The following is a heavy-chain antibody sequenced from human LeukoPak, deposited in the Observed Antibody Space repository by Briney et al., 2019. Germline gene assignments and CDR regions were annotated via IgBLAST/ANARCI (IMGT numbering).Heavy chain of an antibody. CDR3: ARLPDFWSGFFDY. D-gene: IGHD3-3*01. J-gene: IGHJ4*02. CDR1: GFTFSSYW. V-gene: IGHV3-7*03. Sequence: GGSLRLSCAASGFTFSSYWMSWVRQAPGKGLEWVASIKQDGSEKYYVDSVKGRFTISRDNAKNSLYLQMNSLRAEDTALYYCARLPDFWSGFFDYWGQGTLVTVSS. CDR2: IKQDGSEK.